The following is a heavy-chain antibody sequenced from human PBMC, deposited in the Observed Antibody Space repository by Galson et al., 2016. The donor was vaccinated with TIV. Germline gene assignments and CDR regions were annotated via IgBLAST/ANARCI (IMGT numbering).Heavy chain of an antibody. Sequence: SLRLSCAASGFTFTNYWMEWVRQVPGKGLVWVSRINSDGSSIRYADSVKGRFTISRDNAENTLYLQMNSLRAEDTAVYYCKRVPFDYYDTSGYSYYFDYWGQGTLVSVSS. CDR3: KRVPFDYYDTSGYSYYFDY. CDR2: INSDGSSI. J-gene: IGHJ4*02. V-gene: IGHV3-74*01. D-gene: IGHD3-22*01. CDR1: GFTFTNYW.